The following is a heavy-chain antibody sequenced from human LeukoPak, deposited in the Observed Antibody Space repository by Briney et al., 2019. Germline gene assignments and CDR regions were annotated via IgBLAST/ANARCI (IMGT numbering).Heavy chain of an antibody. CDR2: TNPNSGYT. Sequence: GASVKVSCKASGYTFTSLDINWVRQAPGQGLEWMGWTNPNSGYTGYAQKFQGRVTITRNTSISTAYMELSSLRSEDTAVYYCARVAGSIDYWGQGTLVTVSS. J-gene: IGHJ4*02. CDR1: GYTFTSLD. D-gene: IGHD6-19*01. CDR3: ARVAGSIDY. V-gene: IGHV1-8*03.